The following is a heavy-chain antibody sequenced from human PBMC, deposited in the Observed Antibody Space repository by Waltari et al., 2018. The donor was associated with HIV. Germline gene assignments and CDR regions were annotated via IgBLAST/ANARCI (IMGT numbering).Heavy chain of an antibody. CDR2: VNPAFGTA. CDR3: ARDHRGNKLLYGMDV. V-gene: IGHV1-69*01. CDR1: GGTFSSYA. J-gene: IGHJ6*02. Sequence: QVQLVQSGAEVKKPGSSVRVSCKVSGGTFSSYAINWVRQAPRQGLGWRGGVNPAFGTANYAERCQGRVTITADEYTGTAYMDLSILRSEDTAVYFCARDHRGNKLLYGMDVWGQGTTVTV.